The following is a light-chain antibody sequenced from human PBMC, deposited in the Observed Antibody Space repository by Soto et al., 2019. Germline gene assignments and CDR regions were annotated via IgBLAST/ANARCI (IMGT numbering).Light chain of an antibody. J-gene: IGKJ4*01. Sequence: DIQMTQSPSTLSASIGDRVTITCRASQSVDSWLAWYQQKPGKAPKLLIYKTSNLESGVPSRFSGSGSGTEFALTISSLQPDEFATYYCQQYKSFSLTFAGGTRVEVK. V-gene: IGKV1-5*03. CDR2: KTS. CDR3: QQYKSFSLT. CDR1: QSVDSW.